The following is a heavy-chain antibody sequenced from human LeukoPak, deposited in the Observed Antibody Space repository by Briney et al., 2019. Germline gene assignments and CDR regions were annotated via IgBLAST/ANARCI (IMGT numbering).Heavy chain of an antibody. V-gene: IGHV1-8*03. D-gene: IGHD6-6*01. J-gene: IGHJ6*03. Sequence: ASVKVSCKASGYTFTSYDINWVRQATGQGLEWMGWMNPNSGNTGYAQKFQGRVTITRNTSISTAYMELSSLRSEDTAVYYCARSGVIAARPHYYYYMDVWGKGTTVAVSS. CDR2: MNPNSGNT. CDR3: ARSGVIAARPHYYYYMDV. CDR1: GYTFTSYD.